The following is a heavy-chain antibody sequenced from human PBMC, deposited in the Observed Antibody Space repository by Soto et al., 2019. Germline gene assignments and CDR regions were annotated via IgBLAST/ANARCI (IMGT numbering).Heavy chain of an antibody. CDR2: MNPNSGNT. J-gene: IGHJ6*03. V-gene: IGHV1-8*01. Sequence: ASVKVSCKASGYTFTSYDINWVRQATGQGLEWMGWMNPNSGNTGYAQKFQGRVTMTRNTSISTAYMELSSLRSEDTAVYYCARVTYYDFWRGNPPPYYYYYRDVWGKGTTVTVSS. D-gene: IGHD3-3*01. CDR1: GYTFTSYD. CDR3: ARVTYYDFWRGNPPPYYYYYRDV.